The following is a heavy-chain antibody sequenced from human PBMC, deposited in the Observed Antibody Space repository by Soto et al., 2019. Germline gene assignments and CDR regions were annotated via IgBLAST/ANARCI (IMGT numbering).Heavy chain of an antibody. D-gene: IGHD2-2*01. CDR1: GFTVSSNY. J-gene: IGHJ5*02. Sequence: GGSLRLSCAASGFTVSSNYMSWVRQAPGKGLEWVSVIYSGGSTYYADSVKGRFTISRHNSKNTLYLQMNSLRAEDTDVYYCARSLVVPAANWFDPWGQGTLVTVSS. V-gene: IGHV3-53*04. CDR3: ARSLVVPAANWFDP. CDR2: IYSGGST.